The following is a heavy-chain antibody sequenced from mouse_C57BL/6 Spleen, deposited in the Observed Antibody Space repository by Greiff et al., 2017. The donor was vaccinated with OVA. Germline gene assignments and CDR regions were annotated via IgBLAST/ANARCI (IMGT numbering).Heavy chain of an antibody. CDR2: INPSSGYT. CDR3: ARAGFTTVVAPDY. Sequence: VQRVESGAELAKPGASVKLSCKASGYTFTSYWMHWVKQRPGQGLEWIGYINPSSGYTKYNQKFKDKATLTADKSSSTAYMQLSSLTYEDSAVYYCARAGFTTVVAPDYWGQGTTLTVSS. J-gene: IGHJ2*01. V-gene: IGHV1-7*01. D-gene: IGHD1-1*01. CDR1: GYTFTSYW.